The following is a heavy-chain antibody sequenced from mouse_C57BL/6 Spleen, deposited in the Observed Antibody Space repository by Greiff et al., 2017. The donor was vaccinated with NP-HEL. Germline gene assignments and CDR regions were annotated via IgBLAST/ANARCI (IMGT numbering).Heavy chain of an antibody. Sequence: EVQLVESEGGLVQPGSSMKLSCTASGFTFSDYYMAWVRQVPEKGLEWVANINYDGSSTYYLDSLKSRFIISRDNAKNILYLQVSSLKSEDTATYYCARERLLRYFDVWGTGTTVTVSS. V-gene: IGHV5-16*01. CDR3: ARERLLRYFDV. J-gene: IGHJ1*03. CDR2: INYDGSST. CDR1: GFTFSDYY. D-gene: IGHD2-3*01.